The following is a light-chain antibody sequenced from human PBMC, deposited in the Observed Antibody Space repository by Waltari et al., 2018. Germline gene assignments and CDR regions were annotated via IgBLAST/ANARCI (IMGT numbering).Light chain of an antibody. J-gene: IGLJ2*01. CDR2: QDD. CDR1: RLGNQF. Sequence: SYELTQPPSVSVSPGQTATITCSGERLGNQFVCWYQQKAGQAPLLGNYQDDKRSPDIARRFAGSNSGNTATLIIGETQATDEADYFCQGWVGSNVVFGGGTKLTVL. V-gene: IGLV3-1*01. CDR3: QGWVGSNVV.